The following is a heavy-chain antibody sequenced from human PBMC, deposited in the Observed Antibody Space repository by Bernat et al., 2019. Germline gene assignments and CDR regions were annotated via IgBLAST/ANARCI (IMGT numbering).Heavy chain of an antibody. CDR2: IYYSGST. V-gene: IGHV4-59*01. Sequence: VQLQESGPGLVKPSETLSLTCTVSGGSISSYYWSWIRQPPGKGLEWIGYIYYSGSTNYNPSLKSRVTISVDTSKNQFSLKLSSVTAADTAVYYCARLYCSSTSCYSFENWFDPWGQGTLVTVSS. D-gene: IGHD2-2*01. CDR3: ARLYCSSTSCYSFENWFDP. CDR1: GGSISSYY. J-gene: IGHJ5*02.